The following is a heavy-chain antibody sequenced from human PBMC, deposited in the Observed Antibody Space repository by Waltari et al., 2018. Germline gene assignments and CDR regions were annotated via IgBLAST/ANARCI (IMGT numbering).Heavy chain of an antibody. J-gene: IGHJ5*02. CDR2: IYYSGTT. V-gene: IGHV4-39*01. CDR3: ARHWKRNGYRFDP. D-gene: IGHD5-12*01. CDR1: GGSISRSSYY. Sequence: QLQLQESGPGLVKPSEPLSLTCPVSGGSISRSSYYWGWIRQSPGKGLEWIASIYYSGTTYYNPTLESRVTISGDTSKNQFSLKLSSVTAADTAVYYCARHWKRNGYRFDPWGQGTLVTVSS.